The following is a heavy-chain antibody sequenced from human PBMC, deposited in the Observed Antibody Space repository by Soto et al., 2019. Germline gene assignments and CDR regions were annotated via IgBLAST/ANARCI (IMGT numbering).Heavy chain of an antibody. V-gene: IGHV3-15*01. D-gene: IGHD2-15*01. CDR3: TGSKRTVDAWDI. CDR1: GFTFGNAW. J-gene: IGHJ3*02. Sequence: GGSLRLSCAASGFTFGNAWMSWVRQAPGKGLEWVGRINSKTDGGATDYTAPVKGRFTISRDDSKNTLYLQSNSLKSEDSAVYYCTGSKRTVDAWDIWGQGTMVTVSS. CDR2: INSKTDGGAT.